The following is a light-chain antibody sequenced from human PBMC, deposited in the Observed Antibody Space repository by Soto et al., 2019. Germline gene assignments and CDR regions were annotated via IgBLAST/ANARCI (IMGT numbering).Light chain of an antibody. CDR2: DVS. J-gene: IGLJ1*01. CDR3: SSYTTSNTRQIV. CDR1: HGDVGGYNY. V-gene: IGLV2-14*01. Sequence: QSFPTQPSSASWGPGQSTSISFTGTHGDVGGYNYVSWYQQHPGKAPKFMIYDVSNRPSGVSNRFSGSKSGNTASLTISGLQAEDEADYYCSSYTTSNTRQIVFGTGTKVTVL.